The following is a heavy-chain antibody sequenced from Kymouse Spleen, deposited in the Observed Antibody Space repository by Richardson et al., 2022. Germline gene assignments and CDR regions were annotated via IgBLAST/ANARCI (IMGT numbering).Heavy chain of an antibody. CDR2: IYYSGST. CDR3: ARDGYYGSGSPGWFDP. J-gene: IGHJ5*02. Sequence: QVQLQESGPGLVKPSQTLSLTCTVSGGSISSGGYYWSWIRQHPGKGLEWIGYIYYSGSTYYNPSLKSRVTISVDTSKNQFSLKLSSVTAADTAVYYCARDGYYGSGSPGWFDPWGQGTLVTVSS. V-gene: IGHV4-31*03. CDR1: GGSISSGGYY. D-gene: IGHD3-10*01.